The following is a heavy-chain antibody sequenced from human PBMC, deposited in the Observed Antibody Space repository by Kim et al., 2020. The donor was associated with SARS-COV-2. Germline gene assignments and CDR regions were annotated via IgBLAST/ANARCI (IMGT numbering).Heavy chain of an antibody. CDR1: GFTFGDYA. CDR3: TRDTYYDFWSGYYWGGNDAFDI. V-gene: IGHV3-49*03. CDR2: IRSKAYGGTT. Sequence: GGSLRLSCTASGFTFGDYAMSWFRQAPGKGLEWVGFIRSKAYGGTTEYAASVKGRFTISRDDSKSIAYLQMNSLKTEATAVYYCTRDTYYDFWSGYYWGGNDAFDIWGQGTMVTVSS. D-gene: IGHD3-3*01. J-gene: IGHJ3*02.